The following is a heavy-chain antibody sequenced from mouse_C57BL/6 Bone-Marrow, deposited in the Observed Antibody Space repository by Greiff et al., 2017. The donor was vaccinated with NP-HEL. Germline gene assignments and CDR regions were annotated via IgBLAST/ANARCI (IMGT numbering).Heavy chain of an antibody. CDR2: IYPGSGST. J-gene: IGHJ2*01. Sequence: QVQLQQPGAELVKPGASVKMSCKASGYTFTSYWITWVKQRPGQGLEWIGDIYPGSGSTNYNEKFKSKSTLTVDTSSSTAYLQLSSLTSEDSAVYYCARSEDSYFDYWGQGTTLTVSS. V-gene: IGHV1-55*01. CDR1: GYTFTSYW. CDR3: ARSEDSYFDY. D-gene: IGHD3-3*01.